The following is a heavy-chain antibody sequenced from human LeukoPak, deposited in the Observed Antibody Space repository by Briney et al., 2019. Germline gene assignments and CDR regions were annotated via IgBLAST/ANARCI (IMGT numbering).Heavy chain of an antibody. J-gene: IGHJ4*02. CDR1: GFTFSSYA. CDR3: AKVGRDFGSAPIDY. V-gene: IGHV3-23*01. CDR2: ISGSGGST. Sequence: PGGSLRLSCAASGFTFSSYAMSWVRQAPGKGLEWVSCISGSGGSTYYADSVKGRFTISRDNSKNTLYLQMNSLRAEDTAVYYCAKVGRDFGSAPIDYWGQGALVTVSS. D-gene: IGHD3-3*01.